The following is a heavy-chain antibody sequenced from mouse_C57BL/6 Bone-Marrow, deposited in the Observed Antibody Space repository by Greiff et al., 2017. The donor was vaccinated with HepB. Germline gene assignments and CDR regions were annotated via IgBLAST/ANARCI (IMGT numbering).Heavy chain of an antibody. CDR2: IDPANGNT. D-gene: IGHD1-1*01. J-gene: IGHJ1*03. Sequence: VQLKESVAELVRPGASVKLSCTASGFNIKNTYMHWVKQRPEQGLEWIGRIDPANGNTKYAPKFQGEATITADTSSNTAYLQLSSLTSEDTAIYYCASVTTVVANTLYWYFDVWGTGTTVTVSS. CDR3: ASVTTVVANTLYWYFDV. V-gene: IGHV14-3*01. CDR1: GFNIKNTY.